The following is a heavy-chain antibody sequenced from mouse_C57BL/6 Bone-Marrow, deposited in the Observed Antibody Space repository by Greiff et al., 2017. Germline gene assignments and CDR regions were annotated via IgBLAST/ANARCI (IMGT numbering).Heavy chain of an antibody. CDR2: IDPSDSYT. CDR1: GYTFTSYW. CDR3: AREGLNWEYLYY. D-gene: IGHD4-1*01. V-gene: IGHV1-69*01. J-gene: IGHJ2*01. Sequence: QVQLQQPGAELVMPGASVKLSCKASGYTFTSYWMHWVKQRPGQGLEWIGEIDPSDSYTNYNQKFKGKSTLTVDKSSSTAYMQLSSLTSEDSAVYYRAREGLNWEYLYYWGQGTTLTVSS.